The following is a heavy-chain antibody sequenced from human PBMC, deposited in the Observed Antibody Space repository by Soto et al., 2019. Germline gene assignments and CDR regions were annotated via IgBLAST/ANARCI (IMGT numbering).Heavy chain of an antibody. CDR3: ARDLDYGSNSRSNWFDP. D-gene: IGHD4-17*01. J-gene: IGHJ5*02. CDR1: GYTFTSYY. CDR2: INPSGGST. Sequence: ASVKVSCKASGYTFTSYYMHWVRQAPGQGLEWMGIINPSGGSTSYAQKFQGRVTMTRDTSTSTVYMELSSLRSEDTAVYYCARDLDYGSNSRSNWFDPWGQGTLVTVSS. V-gene: IGHV1-46*01.